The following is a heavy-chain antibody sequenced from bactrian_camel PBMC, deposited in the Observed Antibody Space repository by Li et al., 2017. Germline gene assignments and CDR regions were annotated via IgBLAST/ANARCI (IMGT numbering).Heavy chain of an antibody. CDR2: IDRAGGAI. Sequence: HVQLVESGGGLVQPGGSLRLSCAASGFTFSSYWMFWVRQAPGKGLEWVSHIDRAGGAIYYGDSVKGRFTISKDDAKNTLYLQMNSLKPGDTAMYVCAADPPHRCGSRDYGWTYAGKGTQVTVS. V-gene: IGHV3S1*01. CDR1: GFTFSSYW. J-gene: IGHJ7*01.